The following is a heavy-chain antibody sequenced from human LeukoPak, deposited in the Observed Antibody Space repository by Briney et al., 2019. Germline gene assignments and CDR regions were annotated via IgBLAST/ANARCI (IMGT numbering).Heavy chain of an antibody. V-gene: IGHV3-23*01. Sequence: GGCLRLSSAPSTPTPNIYATYWDSPAPGKGREWVSGVFGRGGSAHYAVSVKGRHTIYRDNTKTTVYLQMDSLRVEDTAVYYCGKTTTGYSSVRYPGWPVDYWGQGTLVTVSS. CDR1: TPTPNIYA. CDR3: GKTTTGYSSVRYPGWPVDY. D-gene: IGHD6-19*01. CDR2: VFGRGGSA. J-gene: IGHJ4*02.